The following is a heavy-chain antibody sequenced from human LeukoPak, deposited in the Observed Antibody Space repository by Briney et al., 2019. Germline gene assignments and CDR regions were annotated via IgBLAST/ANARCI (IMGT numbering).Heavy chain of an antibody. CDR1: GYTFTGYY. CDR2: INPSNGDT. V-gene: IGHV1-2*02. J-gene: IGHJ4*02. CDR3: ARGYYYGSGSSTRGY. Sequence: ASVRVSCKASGYTFTGYYMHWVRQAPGQGLEWMGWINPSNGDTNYAQNFQGRVTMTRDTSISTAFMDLSSLRFDDTAVYYCARGYYYGSGSSTRGYWGQGTLVTVSS. D-gene: IGHD3-10*01.